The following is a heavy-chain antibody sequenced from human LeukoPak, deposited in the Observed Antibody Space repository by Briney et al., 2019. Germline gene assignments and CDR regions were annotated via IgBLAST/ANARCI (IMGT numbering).Heavy chain of an antibody. CDR1: GGTFSSYA. J-gene: IGHJ6*03. Sequence: SVKVSCKASGGTFSSYAISWVRQAPGQGLEWMGRIIPIFGTANYAQKFQGRVTITTDESTSTACMELSSLRSEDTAVYYCVRERGSGDSYYYYYMDVWGKGTTVTVSS. CDR3: VRERGSGDSYYYYYMDV. CDR2: IIPIFGTA. D-gene: IGHD3-10*01. V-gene: IGHV1-69*05.